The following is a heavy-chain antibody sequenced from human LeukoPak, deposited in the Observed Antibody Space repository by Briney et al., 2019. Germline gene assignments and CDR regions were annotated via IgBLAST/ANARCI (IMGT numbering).Heavy chain of an antibody. Sequence: GGSLRLSCAASGFTFSSYATSWVHQAPGKGLEWVSSISNSGGRTFYTDSVKGRFTISRDNSKITLYLQMNSLRDEDTAVYYCARARPWDSSRSYYFGMDVWGHGTTVTVSS. CDR2: ISNSGGRT. J-gene: IGHJ6*02. D-gene: IGHD3-22*01. CDR1: GFTFSSYA. V-gene: IGHV3-23*01. CDR3: ARARPWDSSRSYYFGMDV.